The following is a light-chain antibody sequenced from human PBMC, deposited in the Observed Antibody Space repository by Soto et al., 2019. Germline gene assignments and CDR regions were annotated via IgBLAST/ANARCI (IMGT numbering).Light chain of an antibody. V-gene: IGKV1-27*01. J-gene: IGKJ1*01. CDR2: AAS. CDR1: QDIRTF. Sequence: DLQMTQFPSSLSASVGDRVTITCRASQDIRTFLAWYQKRPWKVPKLLIYAASTLQSGFPSRFSDSGSGTDFTLIISSLQPEDVATYYCQKYNIAPWTFGHGTRVEI. CDR3: QKYNIAPWT.